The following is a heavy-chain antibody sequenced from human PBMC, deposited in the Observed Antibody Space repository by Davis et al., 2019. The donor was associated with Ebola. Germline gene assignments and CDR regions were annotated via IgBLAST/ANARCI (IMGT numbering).Heavy chain of an antibody. CDR2: IYDSGSS. V-gene: IGHV4-59*08. D-gene: IGHD3-9*01. J-gene: IGHJ6*02. CDR3: ARLRRELLKQFWTYHYYGMDV. Sequence: SETLSLTCTVSGGSISHHYWTWIRQSPGKGLEWIGYIYDSGSSNYNPSLQSRITMSLGTSKKQFSLRLSSVTAADTAVYSCARLRRELLKQFWTYHYYGMDVWGQGITVTVSS. CDR1: GGSISHHY.